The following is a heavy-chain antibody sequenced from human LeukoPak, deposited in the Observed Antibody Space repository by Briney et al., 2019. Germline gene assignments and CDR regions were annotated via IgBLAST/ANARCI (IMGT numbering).Heavy chain of an antibody. D-gene: IGHD2-21*02. CDR1: GYSFPSHW. V-gene: IGHV5-51*01. J-gene: IGHJ3*01. CDR2: IYPGDSDT. CDR3: ARRPYCGGDCYSYAFDL. Sequence: GESLKISCKGSGYSFPSHWIGWVRQMSGKGLEWMGIIYPGDSDTRYNPSFQGQVTISADKSISTAYLQWSSLKASDTAMYYCARRPYCGGDCYSYAFDLWGQGTMVIVSS.